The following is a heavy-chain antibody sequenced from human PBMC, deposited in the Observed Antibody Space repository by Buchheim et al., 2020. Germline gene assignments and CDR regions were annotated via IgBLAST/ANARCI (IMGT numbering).Heavy chain of an antibody. CDR1: GFPFGNTD. D-gene: IGHD1-26*01. V-gene: IGHV3-23*01. CDR3: VKNSGWFNT. J-gene: IGHJ5*02. CDR2: ISGQSDTT. Sequence: EFQLLDSGGDLVQPGRSLRLSCVASGFPFGNTDMSWVRQAPGKGLEWVSTISGQSDTTDYADSVRGRFTISRDNSKNNLHLQLNSLRVEDTAVYYCVKNSGWFNTWGPGTL.